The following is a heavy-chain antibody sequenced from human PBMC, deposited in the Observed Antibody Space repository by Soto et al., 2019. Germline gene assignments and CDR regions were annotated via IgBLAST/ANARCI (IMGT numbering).Heavy chain of an antibody. V-gene: IGHV1-69*13. CDR1: GGTFSSYA. CDR2: IIPIFGTA. CDR3: ARDPSRQQPGL. D-gene: IGHD6-13*01. Sequence: ASVKVSCKASGGTFSSYAISWVRQAPGQGLEWMGGIIPIFGTANYAQKFQGRVTITADESTNTAYMELSSLRSEDTAVYYCARDPSRQQPGLWGQGTLVTVSS. J-gene: IGHJ4*02.